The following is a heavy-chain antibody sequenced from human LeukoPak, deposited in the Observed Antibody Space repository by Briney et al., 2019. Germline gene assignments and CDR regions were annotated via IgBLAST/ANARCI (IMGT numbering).Heavy chain of an antibody. CDR1: GGSISSYY. CDR2: IYYSGST. Sequence: SETLSLTCTVSGGSISSYYWSWIRQPPGKGLEWIGYIYYSGSTNYNPSLKSRVTISVDTSKNQFSLKLSSVTAADTAVYYCARVYYDSSGYYGRYYYYYMDVWGKGTTVTISS. V-gene: IGHV4-59*01. CDR3: ARVYYDSSGYYGRYYYYYMDV. D-gene: IGHD3-22*01. J-gene: IGHJ6*03.